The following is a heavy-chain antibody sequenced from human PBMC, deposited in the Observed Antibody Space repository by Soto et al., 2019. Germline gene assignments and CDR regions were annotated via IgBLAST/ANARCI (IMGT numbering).Heavy chain of an antibody. J-gene: IGHJ4*02. CDR3: AKEMLRWLQPTPGPYFDY. CDR1: GFTFSSYA. Sequence: GGSLRLSCAASGFTFSSYAMSWVRQAPGKGLEWVSAISGSGGSTYYADSVKGRFTISRDNSKNTLYLQMNSLRAEDTAVYYCAKEMLRWLQPTPGPYFDYWGQGTLVTSPQ. CDR2: ISGSGGST. V-gene: IGHV3-23*01. D-gene: IGHD5-12*01.